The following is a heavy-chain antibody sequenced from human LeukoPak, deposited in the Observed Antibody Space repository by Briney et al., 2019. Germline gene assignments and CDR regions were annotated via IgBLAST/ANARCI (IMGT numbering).Heavy chain of an antibody. CDR3: ARGGMTTVTIFDY. J-gene: IGHJ4*02. CDR1: RYTFSDYY. CDR2: ISSSSSYT. Sequence: GGSLRLSCAASRYTFSDYYVSWIRQAPGKGLEWVSYISSSSSYTNYADSVKGRFTISRDNAKNSLYLQMNSLRAEDTAVYYCARGGMTTVTIFDYWGQGTLVTVSS. V-gene: IGHV3-11*06. D-gene: IGHD4-17*01.